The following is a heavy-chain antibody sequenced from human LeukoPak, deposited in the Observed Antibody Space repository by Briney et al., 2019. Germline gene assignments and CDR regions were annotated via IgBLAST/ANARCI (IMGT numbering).Heavy chain of an antibody. CDR3: ARDRVGARHRYFDY. J-gene: IGHJ4*02. Sequence: GGSLRLSCAASGFNFGGYWMHWVRQAPGKGLVWVTRISADGSYTLYADSVKGRFTISRDNSKNTLYLQMNSLRAEDTAVYYCARDRVGARHRYFDYWGQGTLVTVSS. D-gene: IGHD1-26*01. V-gene: IGHV3-74*01. CDR2: ISADGSYT. CDR1: GFNFGGYW.